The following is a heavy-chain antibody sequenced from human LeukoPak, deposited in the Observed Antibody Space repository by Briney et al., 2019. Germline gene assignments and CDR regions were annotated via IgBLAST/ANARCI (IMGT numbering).Heavy chain of an antibody. J-gene: IGHJ4*02. D-gene: IGHD6-13*01. V-gene: IGHV3-23*01. CDR3: AKSTGYSTTGRDFDS. Sequence: GGSLRLSCAASGFTFSSYAMSWVRQAPWKGLEWVSDISGGGATTFYADSVKGRFTISRDNSKNTLYLQLSSLRAEDTAVYYCAKSTGYSTTGRDFDSWGRGTLVTVSS. CDR1: GFTFSSYA. CDR2: ISGGGATT.